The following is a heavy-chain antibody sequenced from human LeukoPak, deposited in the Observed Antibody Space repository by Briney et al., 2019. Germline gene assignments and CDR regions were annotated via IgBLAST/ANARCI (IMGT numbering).Heavy chain of an antibody. D-gene: IGHD3-10*01. CDR2: ISSSGSTI. CDR1: GFTFSSYE. CDR3: ARASGSGSYYPRD. Sequence: PGGSLRLSCAASGFTFSSYEMNWVRQAPGKGLEWVSYISSSGSTIYYADSVKGRFTISRDNAKNSLYLQMNSLRAEDTAVYYCARASGSGSYYPRDWGQGTLVTVSS. V-gene: IGHV3-48*03. J-gene: IGHJ4*02.